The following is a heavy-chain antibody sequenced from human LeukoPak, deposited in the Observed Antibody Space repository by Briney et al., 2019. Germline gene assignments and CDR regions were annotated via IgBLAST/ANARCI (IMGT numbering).Heavy chain of an antibody. CDR1: GGTFSSYA. CDR2: IIPIFGTA. J-gene: IGHJ3*02. CDR3: ARDFHPRITMIGEPGAFDI. D-gene: IGHD3-22*01. V-gene: IGHV1-69*05. Sequence: SVKVSCKASGGTFSSYAISWVRQAPGQGREWMGRIIPIFGTANYAQKFQGRVTITTDESTSTAYMELSSLRSEDTAVYYCARDFHPRITMIGEPGAFDIWGQGTMVTVSS.